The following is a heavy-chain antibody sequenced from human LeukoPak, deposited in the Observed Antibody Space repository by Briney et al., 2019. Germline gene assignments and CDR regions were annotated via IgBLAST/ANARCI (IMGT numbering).Heavy chain of an antibody. D-gene: IGHD5-18*01. Sequence: GSLRLSCAGSGFTFNNHAMSWVRQAPGKGLGWVSGINGNGASTYYSDSVKGRFTISRDNSKNTLYLQMSSLRAEDTAIYYCAKDQGYSYYYLDYWGQGTLVTVSS. CDR1: GFTFNNHA. V-gene: IGHV3-23*01. CDR2: INGNGAST. J-gene: IGHJ4*02. CDR3: AKDQGYSYYYLDY.